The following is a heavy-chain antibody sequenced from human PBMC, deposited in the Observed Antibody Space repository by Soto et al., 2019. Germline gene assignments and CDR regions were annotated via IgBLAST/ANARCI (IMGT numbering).Heavy chain of an antibody. CDR3: ARDLDPGYSYGGDAFDI. D-gene: IGHD5-18*01. J-gene: IGHJ3*02. V-gene: IGHV1-46*01. CDR1: GYTFTSYY. Sequence: ASVKVSCKASGYTFTSYYMHWVRQAPGQGLEWMGIINPSGGSTSYAQKFQGRVTMTRDTSTSTVYMELSSLRSEDTAVYYCARDLDPGYSYGGDAFDIWGQGTMVTVSS. CDR2: INPSGGST.